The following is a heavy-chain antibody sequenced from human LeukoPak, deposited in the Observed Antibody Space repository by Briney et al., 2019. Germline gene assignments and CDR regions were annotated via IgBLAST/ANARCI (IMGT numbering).Heavy chain of an antibody. V-gene: IGHV1-18*01. CDR3: ARDVRRNNSSHIDC. Sequence: AASVKVSCKASGYTLTNYGVSWVRQAPGQGLEWMGWISAYNGYTNYAQKFQFRVTMTTDTSTSTAYMDLRSLTSDDTAVYYCARDVRRNNSSHIDCWGQGALVTVSS. CDR1: GYTLTNYG. D-gene: IGHD6-13*01. CDR2: ISAYNGYT. J-gene: IGHJ4*02.